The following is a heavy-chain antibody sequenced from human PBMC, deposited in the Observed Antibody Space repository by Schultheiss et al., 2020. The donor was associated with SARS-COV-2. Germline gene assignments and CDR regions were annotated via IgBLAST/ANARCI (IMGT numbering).Heavy chain of an antibody. V-gene: IGHV3-48*03. Sequence: GGSLRLSCAASGFTFSSYEMNWVRQAPGKGLEWVSYISSSGSTIYYADSVKGRFTISRDNSKNTLYLQMNSLRAEDTAVYYCAREGSLYSSGWYPAFDIWGQGTMVTVSS. J-gene: IGHJ3*02. CDR3: AREGSLYSSGWYPAFDI. CDR2: ISSSGSTI. D-gene: IGHD6-19*01. CDR1: GFTFSSYE.